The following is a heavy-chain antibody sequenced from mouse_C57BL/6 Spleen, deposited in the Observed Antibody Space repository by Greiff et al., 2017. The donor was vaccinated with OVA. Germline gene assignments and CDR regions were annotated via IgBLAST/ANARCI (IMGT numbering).Heavy chain of an antibody. CDR1: GFTFSDYG. J-gene: IGHJ4*01. CDR2: ISSGSSTI. D-gene: IGHD1-1*01. Sequence: EVKLMESGGGLVKPGGSLKLSCAASGFTFSDYGMHWVRQAPEKGLEWVAYISSGSSTIYYADTVKGRFTISRDNAKNTLFLQMTSLRSEDTAMYYCARSAFITTVPFYYAMDYWGQGTSVTVSS. V-gene: IGHV5-17*01. CDR3: ARSAFITTVPFYYAMDY.